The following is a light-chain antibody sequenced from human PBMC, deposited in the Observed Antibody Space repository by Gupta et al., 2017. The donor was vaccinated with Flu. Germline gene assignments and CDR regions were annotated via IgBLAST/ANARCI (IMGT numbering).Light chain of an antibody. CDR2: KAS. V-gene: IGKV1-5*03. CDR3: QQYNSYIFT. J-gene: IGKJ3*01. CDR1: QSISSW. Sequence: PSTLSPSVGDRVTITCRASQSISSWLAWYQQKPGKAPKLLIYKASSLESGVPSRFSGSGSGTEFTLTISSLQPDDFATYYCQQYNSYIFTFGPGTKVDIK.